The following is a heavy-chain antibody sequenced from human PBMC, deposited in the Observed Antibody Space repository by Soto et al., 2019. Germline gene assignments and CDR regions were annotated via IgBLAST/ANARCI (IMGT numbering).Heavy chain of an antibody. CDR2: VSHIGST. CDR3: ARDGSGHDFWDGPWYFDS. J-gene: IGHJ4*02. D-gene: IGHD3-3*01. CDR1: GGSISTSY. V-gene: IGHV4-59*01. Sequence: QLQLQESGPGLVKPSETLSLTCTVSGGSISTSYWSWIRQPPGKGLELLGYVSHIGSTKYNPSLKNRVTISIDTSQNQFSLKLESVSAADTALYYCARDGSGHDFWDGPWYFDSWGQGTLVTVSS.